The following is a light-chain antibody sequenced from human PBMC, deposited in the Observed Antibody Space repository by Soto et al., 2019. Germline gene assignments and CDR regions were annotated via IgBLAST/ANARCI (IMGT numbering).Light chain of an antibody. Sequence: QSALTQPASVSGSPGQSITISAPGTRSDVGGYNYVSWYQQHPGKAPKLLIYEVSNRPSGVSNRFSGSKSGNTASLTISGLQAEDEADYYCSSYTSSSTRVFGGGTKLTVL. J-gene: IGLJ3*02. CDR3: SSYTSSSTRV. CDR1: RSDVGGYNY. CDR2: EVS. V-gene: IGLV2-14*01.